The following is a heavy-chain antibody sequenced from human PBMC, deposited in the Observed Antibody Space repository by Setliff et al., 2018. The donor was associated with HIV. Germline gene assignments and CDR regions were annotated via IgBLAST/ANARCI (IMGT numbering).Heavy chain of an antibody. J-gene: IGHJ4*02. D-gene: IGHD1-26*01. Sequence: SVKVSCKASGGTFSGYALTWVRQAPGQGLEWMGGIIPIFGTANYAQKFQGRLSITADASTRTAYMELSSLRSEDTAVYYCARGIDGSYLKFFDNWGQGTLVTVS. V-gene: IGHV1-69*13. CDR3: ARGIDGSYLKFFDN. CDR1: GGTFSGYA. CDR2: IIPIFGTA.